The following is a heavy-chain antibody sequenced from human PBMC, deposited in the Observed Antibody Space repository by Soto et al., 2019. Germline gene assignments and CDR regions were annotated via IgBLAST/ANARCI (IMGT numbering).Heavy chain of an antibody. J-gene: IGHJ3*02. CDR1: GFTFDDYA. V-gene: IGHV3-9*01. Sequence: EVQLVESGGGLVQPGRSLRLSCAASGFTFDDYAMHWVRQAPGKGLEWVSGISWNSGSIGYADSVQGRFTISRDNAKNGLYLQMNSLRAVDTDLYYCAKEFSSSSFGAAFDIWGQGTMVTV. CDR3: AKEFSSSSFGAAFDI. CDR2: ISWNSGSI. D-gene: IGHD6-6*01.